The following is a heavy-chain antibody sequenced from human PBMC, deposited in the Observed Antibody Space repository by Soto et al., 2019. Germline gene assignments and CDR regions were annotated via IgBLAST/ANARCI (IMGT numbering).Heavy chain of an antibody. V-gene: IGHV1-18*01. J-gene: IGHJ4*02. CDR3: ARRTLGSAIGIGDY. Sequence: QIQLVQSGAEVKVPGASVKVSCRASGYTFNKYGITWVRQAPGQGLEWMGWITADNGDSKFAEKLQGRYSMTIDTSTNTGYMELRNLRSDDTALYYCARRTLGSAIGIGDYWGQGTLVTVSS. D-gene: IGHD7-27*01. CDR1: GYTFNKYG. CDR2: ITADNGDS.